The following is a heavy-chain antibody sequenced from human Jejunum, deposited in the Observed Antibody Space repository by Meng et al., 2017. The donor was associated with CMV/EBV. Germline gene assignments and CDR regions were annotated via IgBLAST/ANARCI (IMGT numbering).Heavy chain of an antibody. CDR2: ISYDGSIK. Sequence: SGFTFKSYGMHWVRQAQGKGLEWVAVISYDGSIKYQADTVKGRFTISRDNSKNTLYLQMNSLRTEDTAVYYCARDPDKKWLYLDYWGQGTLVTVSS. V-gene: IGHV3-30*03. J-gene: IGHJ4*02. CDR1: GFTFKSYG. D-gene: IGHD3-22*01. CDR3: ARDPDKKWLYLDY.